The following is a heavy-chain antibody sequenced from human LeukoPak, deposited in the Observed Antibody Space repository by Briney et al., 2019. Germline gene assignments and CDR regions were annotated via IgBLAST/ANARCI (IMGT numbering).Heavy chain of an antibody. CDR2: IYYSGST. D-gene: IGHD3-22*01. CDR1: GDSISSSSYY. CDR3: ARLKDSSGPGDEGAVDY. V-gene: IGHV4-39*07. Sequence: KPSETLSLTCTVSGDSISSSSYYWGWIRQPPGKGLEWIGSIYYSGSTNYNPSLKSRVTISVDTSKNQFSLKLSSVTAADTAVYYCARLKDSSGPGDEGAVDYWGQGTLVTVSS. J-gene: IGHJ4*02.